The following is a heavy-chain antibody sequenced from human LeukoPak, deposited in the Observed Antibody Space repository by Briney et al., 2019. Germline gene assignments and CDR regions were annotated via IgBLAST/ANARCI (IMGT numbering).Heavy chain of an antibody. D-gene: IGHD3-22*01. Sequence: PGGSLRLSCAASGFTFSSYSMNWVRQAPGKGLEWVSYISSSGSTIYYADSVKGRFTISRDNAKNSLYLQMNSLRAEDTAVYYCARAPWDYYDSSAVAEYFQHWGQGTLVTVSS. CDR1: GFTFSSYS. J-gene: IGHJ1*01. V-gene: IGHV3-48*04. CDR2: ISSSGSTI. CDR3: ARAPWDYYDSSAVAEYFQH.